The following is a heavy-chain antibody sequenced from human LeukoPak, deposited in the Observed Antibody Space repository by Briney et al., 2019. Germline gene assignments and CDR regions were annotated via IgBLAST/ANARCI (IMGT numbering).Heavy chain of an antibody. V-gene: IGHV4-34*01. D-gene: IGHD3-3*01. Sequence: PSETLSLTCAVYGGSFSGYYWSWIRQPPGKGLEWIGEINHSGSTNYNPSLKSRVTISVDTSKNQFSLKLSSVTAADTAVYYCAASGPYYFDYWGQGTLVTVSS. J-gene: IGHJ4*02. CDR1: GGSFSGYY. CDR2: INHSGST. CDR3: AASGPYYFDY.